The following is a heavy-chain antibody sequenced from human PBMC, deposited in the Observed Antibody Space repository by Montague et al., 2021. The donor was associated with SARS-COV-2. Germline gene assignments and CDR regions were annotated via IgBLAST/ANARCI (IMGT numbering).Heavy chain of an antibody. V-gene: IGHV4-59*11. Sequence: SETLSLTCTVSGGSISSHFWSWIRQPPGKGLEWIGYTNYSGGTNXNPSLKSRVTVSVDTTKNQFSLKLTSVIAADTAVYYCARATTGRGSDNWFDPWGQGTQVIVSS. D-gene: IGHD1-14*01. CDR3: ARATTGRGSDNWFDP. CDR2: TNYSGGT. CDR1: GGSISSHF. J-gene: IGHJ5*02.